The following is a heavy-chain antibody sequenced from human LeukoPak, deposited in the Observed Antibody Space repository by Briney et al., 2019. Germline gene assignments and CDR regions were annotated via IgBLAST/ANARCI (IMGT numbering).Heavy chain of an antibody. J-gene: IGHJ4*02. Sequence: GGSLRLSCVASGFTLSSYSMNWVRQAPGKGLEWVSYISSGGGTIYYAGSVKGRFTISRDNTKNSLYLQMNSLRAEDTAVYYCLGGTGWIFDYWGQGTLVTVSS. CDR3: LGGTGWIFDY. CDR2: ISSGGGTI. D-gene: IGHD6-19*01. V-gene: IGHV3-48*04. CDR1: GFTLSSYS.